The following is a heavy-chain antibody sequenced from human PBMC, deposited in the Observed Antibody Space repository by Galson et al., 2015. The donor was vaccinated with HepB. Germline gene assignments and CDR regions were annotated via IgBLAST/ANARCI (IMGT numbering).Heavy chain of an antibody. CDR2: IIPILGIA. CDR3: ASGGNIVVVSAAQPPYFDY. Sequence: SVKVSCKASGGTFSSYTISWVRQAPGQGLEWMGRIIPILGIANYAQKFQGRVTITADKSTSTAYMELSSLRSEDTAVYYCASGGNIVVVSAAQPPYFDYWGQGTLVTVSS. D-gene: IGHD2-2*01. J-gene: IGHJ4*02. V-gene: IGHV1-69*02. CDR1: GGTFSSYT.